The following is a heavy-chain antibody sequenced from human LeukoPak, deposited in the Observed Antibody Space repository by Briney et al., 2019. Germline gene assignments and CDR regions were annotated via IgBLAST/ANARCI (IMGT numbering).Heavy chain of an antibody. CDR1: GFTFSSYW. D-gene: IGHD1-26*01. CDR2: INQDGSEK. CDR3: ARDRGGAFDY. V-gene: IGHV3-7*01. Sequence: GGSLRLSCAASGFTFSSYWMSWVRQAPGKGLEWVANINQDGSEKNYVDSVKGRFTISRDNAKNSLYLQMSSLRAEDTAVYYCARDRGGAFDYWGQGTLVTVSS. J-gene: IGHJ4*02.